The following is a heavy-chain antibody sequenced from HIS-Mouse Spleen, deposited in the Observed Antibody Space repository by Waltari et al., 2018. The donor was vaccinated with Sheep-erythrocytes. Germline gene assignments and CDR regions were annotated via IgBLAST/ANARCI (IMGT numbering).Heavy chain of an antibody. V-gene: IGHV3-7*01. D-gene: IGHD1-7*01. J-gene: IGHJ3*02. CDR2: IKQDGSEK. CDR3: ARAVAGTPDAFDI. CDR1: GFTFSSYW. Sequence: CAASGFTFSSYWMSWVRQAPGKGLEWVANIKQDGSEKYYVDSVKGRFTISRDNAKNSLYLQMNSLRAEDTAVYYCARAVAGTPDAFDIWGQGTMVTVSS.